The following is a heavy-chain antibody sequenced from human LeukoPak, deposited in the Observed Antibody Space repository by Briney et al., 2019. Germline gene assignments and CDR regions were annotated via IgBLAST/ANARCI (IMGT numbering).Heavy chain of an antibody. Sequence: SETLSLTCTVSGGSISSSSYSWGWIRQPPGQGLEWIGSIYYSGSTYYNPSLKSRVTISVDTSKNQFSLKLSSVTAADTAVYYCARHLLVPAPFDYWGQGTLVTVSS. J-gene: IGHJ4*02. CDR2: IYYSGST. D-gene: IGHD6-6*01. CDR3: ARHLLVPAPFDY. V-gene: IGHV4-39*01. CDR1: GGSISSSSYS.